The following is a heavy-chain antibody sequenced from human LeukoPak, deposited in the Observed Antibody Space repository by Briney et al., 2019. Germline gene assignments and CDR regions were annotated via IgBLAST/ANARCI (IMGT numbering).Heavy chain of an antibody. J-gene: IGHJ4*02. CDR3: ARDVGGQQLGNYFDY. Sequence: ASVKVSCKASGYTFTSYGISWVRQAPGQGLEWMGIINPSGGSTSYAQKFQGRVTMTRDTSTSTVYMELSSLRSEDTAVYYCARDVGGQQLGNYFDYWGQGTLVTVSS. CDR1: GYTFTSYG. D-gene: IGHD6-13*01. CDR2: INPSGGST. V-gene: IGHV1-46*01.